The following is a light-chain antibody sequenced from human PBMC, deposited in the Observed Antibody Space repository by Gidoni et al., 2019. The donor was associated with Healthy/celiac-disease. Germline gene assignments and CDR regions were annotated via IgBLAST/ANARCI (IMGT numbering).Light chain of an antibody. J-gene: IGKJ5*01. V-gene: IGKV1-33*01. CDR1: QDISNY. CDR3: QQYDNXXPXT. CDR2: DAS. Sequence: DIQMTQSPSSLSASVGDRVTITCQASQDISNYLNWYQQKPGKAPKLLIYDASNLETGVPSRFSGSGSXTDFTFTISSLQPEDIATYYCQQYDNXXPXTFGQGTRLEIK.